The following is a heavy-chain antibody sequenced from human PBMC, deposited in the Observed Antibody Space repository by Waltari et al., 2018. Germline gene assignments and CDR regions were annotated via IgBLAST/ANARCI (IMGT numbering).Heavy chain of an antibody. CDR1: GYTFSDYF. CDR2: INPNSGVT. D-gene: IGHD7-27*01. V-gene: IGHV1-2*02. CDR3: AAVIRPGRTLPWGY. J-gene: IGHJ4*02. Sequence: QVQLVQSGAEVKNPGASVKVSCKASGYTFSDYFINWVRPAPGQGLEWMGWINPNSGVTKYAQSFQGRVTMTRDTSINTVYMELSILRSDDTALCYCAAVIRPGRTLPWGYWGQGTLVTVSS.